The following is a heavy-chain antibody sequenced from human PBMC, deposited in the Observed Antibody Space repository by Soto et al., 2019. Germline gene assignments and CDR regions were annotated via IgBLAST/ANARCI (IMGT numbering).Heavy chain of an antibody. V-gene: IGHV5-10-1*01. CDR3: ARRSIGSGTYLGYGMDV. CDR2: IDPRDSYT. J-gene: IGHJ6*02. D-gene: IGHD3-10*01. CDR1: GYSFTRYW. Sequence: PGESLKTACKGSGYSFTRYWSSGVRQMPGKCLEWMGRIDPRDSYTNYSPSFQGHVTISADKSISTAYLQCSSLKASDTAMYYCARRSIGSGTYLGYGMDVWGQGTTVTVSS.